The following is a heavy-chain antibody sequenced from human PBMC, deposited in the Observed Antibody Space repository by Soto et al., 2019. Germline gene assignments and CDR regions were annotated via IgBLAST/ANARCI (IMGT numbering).Heavy chain of an antibody. CDR2: ISSSSSYI. CDR3: ARDLLAGFGELSYYYYYYGMDV. Sequence: GGSLRLSCAASGFTFSSYSMNWVRQAPGKGLEWVSSISSSSSYIYYADSAKGRFTISRDNAKNSLYLQMNSLRAEDTAVYYCARDLLAGFGELSYYYYYYGMDVWGQGTTVTAP. J-gene: IGHJ6*02. CDR1: GFTFSSYS. D-gene: IGHD3-10*01. V-gene: IGHV3-21*01.